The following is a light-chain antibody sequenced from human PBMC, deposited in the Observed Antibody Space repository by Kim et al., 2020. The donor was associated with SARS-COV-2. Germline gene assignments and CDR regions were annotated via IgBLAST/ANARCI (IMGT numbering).Light chain of an antibody. CDR3: QAWDSSTVV. CDR2: QDS. Sequence: SYELTQPPSVSVSPGQTASITCSGDKLGDKYACWYQQKPGQSPVPVIYQDSKRPSGIPERFSGSNSGHTATLTLSGTQAMDEADYYCQAWDSSTVVFGGG. J-gene: IGLJ2*01. V-gene: IGLV3-1*01. CDR1: KLGDKY.